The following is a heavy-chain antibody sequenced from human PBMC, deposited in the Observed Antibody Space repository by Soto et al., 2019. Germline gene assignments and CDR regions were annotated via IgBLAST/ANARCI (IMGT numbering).Heavy chain of an antibody. Sequence: PSETLSLTCTVSGGSISSYYWSWIRQPPGKGLEWIGYIYYSGSTNYNPSLKSRVTISVDTSKNQFSLKLSSVTAADTAVYYCARGGTYYDILTGSCWFDPWGQGTLVTV. CDR1: GGSISSYY. V-gene: IGHV4-59*01. J-gene: IGHJ5*02. CDR2: IYYSGST. CDR3: ARGGTYYDILTGSCWFDP. D-gene: IGHD3-9*01.